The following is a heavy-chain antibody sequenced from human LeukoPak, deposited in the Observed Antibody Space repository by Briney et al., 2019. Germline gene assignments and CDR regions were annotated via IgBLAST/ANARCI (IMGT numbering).Heavy chain of an antibody. V-gene: IGHV3-23*01. CDR3: AKHRFESGGYHSTD. Sequence: GGSLRLSCAASGFTFNSYAMSWVRQAPGKGLEWVSSIRGSGDTSYCADSVKGRFTISRDNSKNTLYLQMNSLRDEDTAVYYCAKHRFESGGYHSTDWGQGTLVTVSS. CDR1: GFTFNSYA. CDR2: IRGSGDTS. J-gene: IGHJ4*02. D-gene: IGHD3-22*01.